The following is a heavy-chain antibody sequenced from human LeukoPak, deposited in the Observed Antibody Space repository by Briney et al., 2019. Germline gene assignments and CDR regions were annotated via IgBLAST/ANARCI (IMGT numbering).Heavy chain of an antibody. CDR2: ISGGGSTI. CDR3: ARDQIVSGAFDC. Sequence: GGSLRLSCAASGFTFSTYEMNWVRQAPGKGLEWVSYISGGGSTIYYADFVQGRFTISRDNAKNSLYLQIDSLRAEDTAVYYCARDQIVSGAFDCWGQGTLVTVSS. J-gene: IGHJ4*02. V-gene: IGHV3-48*03. D-gene: IGHD5/OR15-5a*01. CDR1: GFTFSTYE.